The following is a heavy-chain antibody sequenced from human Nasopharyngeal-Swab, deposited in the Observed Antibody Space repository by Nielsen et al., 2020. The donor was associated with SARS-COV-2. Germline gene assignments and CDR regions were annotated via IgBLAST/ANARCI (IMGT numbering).Heavy chain of an antibody. J-gene: IGHJ6*02. CDR1: GGSSSGYY. CDR3: AGGRGGPYDILTGYYAHHYHGMDV. CDR2: INHSGST. V-gene: IGHV4-34*01. Sequence: SETLSLTCAVYGGSSSGYYWSWIRQPSGKGLEWIGEINHSGSTNYNPSLKSRVTISVDTSKNQFSLKLSSVTAADTAVYYCAGGRGGPYDILTGYYAHHYHGMDVWGQGTTVTVSS. D-gene: IGHD3-9*01.